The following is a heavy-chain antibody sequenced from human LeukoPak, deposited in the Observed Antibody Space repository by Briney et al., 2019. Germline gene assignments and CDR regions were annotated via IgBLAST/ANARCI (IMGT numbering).Heavy chain of an antibody. J-gene: IGHJ3*02. D-gene: IGHD4-11*01. CDR1: GYSISSGYY. Sequence: PSETLSLTCAVSGYSISSGYYWGWIRQPPGKGLEWIGSIYHSGSTYYNPSLKSRVTTSVDTSKNQFSLKLSSVTAADTAVYYRARHDYSNYEFAFDIWGQGTMVTVSS. CDR2: IYHSGST. CDR3: ARHDYSNYEFAFDI. V-gene: IGHV4-38-2*01.